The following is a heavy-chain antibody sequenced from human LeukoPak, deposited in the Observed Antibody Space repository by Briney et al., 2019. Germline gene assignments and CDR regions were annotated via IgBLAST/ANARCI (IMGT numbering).Heavy chain of an antibody. CDR3: ARGIGTATNAFDI. Sequence: PGGSLRLSCAASGFTVSSTYMAWVRQAPGKGLEWVSVIYSGGSTYYTDSVKSRFTISRDNSKNTLYLQMNSLRAEDTAVYYCARGIGTATNAFDIWGQGTMVTVSS. J-gene: IGHJ3*02. V-gene: IGHV3-53*01. D-gene: IGHD5-12*01. CDR2: IYSGGST. CDR1: GFTVSSTY.